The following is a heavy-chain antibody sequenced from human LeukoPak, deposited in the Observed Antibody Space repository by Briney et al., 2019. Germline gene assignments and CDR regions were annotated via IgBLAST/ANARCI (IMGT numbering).Heavy chain of an antibody. CDR3: AREDGGAVAGVDY. CDR1: GYTFTSYG. CDR2: INPSGGYT. V-gene: IGHV1-8*02. Sequence: ASVKVSCKASGYTFTSYGISWVRQAPGQGLEWMGIINPSGGYTYYPQKFQGRVTMTRNTSISTAYMELSSLRSEDTAVYYCAREDGGAVAGVDYWGQGTLVTVSS. J-gene: IGHJ4*02. D-gene: IGHD6-19*01.